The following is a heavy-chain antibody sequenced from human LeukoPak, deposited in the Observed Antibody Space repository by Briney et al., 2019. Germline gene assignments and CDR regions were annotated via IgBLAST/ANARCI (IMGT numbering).Heavy chain of an antibody. Sequence: GGSLRLSCAASGFTFSRSAMHWVHQAPGKGLEWVALISYDGSNKYYADSVTGRFTISRDNSKNTLYLQMNSLRGEDTALYYCAREDGEYFDYWGQGTLVTVSS. CDR1: GFTFSRSA. CDR3: AREDGEYFDY. V-gene: IGHV3-30-3*01. CDR2: ISYDGSNK. D-gene: IGHD5-24*01. J-gene: IGHJ4*02.